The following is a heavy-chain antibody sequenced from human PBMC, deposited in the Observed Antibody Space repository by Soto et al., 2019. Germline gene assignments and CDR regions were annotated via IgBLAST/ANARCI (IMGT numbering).Heavy chain of an antibody. CDR3: VRSGDNYNLLDY. CDR2: SSNSGSFT. Sequence: GGSLRLSCAASGFTFSDHYMSWIRQAPGKGLEWIGYSSNSGSFTRYADSVKGRFSISRDNAKNSLYLQINSLRGDDTAIYYCVRSGDNYNLLDYWGQGALVTVSS. J-gene: IGHJ4*02. D-gene: IGHD1-1*01. CDR1: GFTFSDHY. V-gene: IGHV3-11*06.